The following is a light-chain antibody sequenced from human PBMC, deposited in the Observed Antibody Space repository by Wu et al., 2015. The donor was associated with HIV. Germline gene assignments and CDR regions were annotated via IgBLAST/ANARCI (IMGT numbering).Light chain of an antibody. CDR2: GAS. V-gene: IGKV3-20*01. CDR3: QQHYSSPYT. CDR1: QSISSTY. Sequence: DIVLTQSPGTLSLSPGERATLSCRAGQSISSTYLAWYQQKPGQAPRLLIYGASTRAIGIPDRFSGSGSGTDFTLTISRLTTEDFAVYYCQQHYSSPYTFGQGTKLEI. J-gene: IGKJ2*01.